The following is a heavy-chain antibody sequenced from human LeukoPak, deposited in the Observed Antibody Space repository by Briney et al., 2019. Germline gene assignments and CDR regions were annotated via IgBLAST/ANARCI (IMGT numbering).Heavy chain of an antibody. V-gene: IGHV4-31*03. Sequence: PSETLSLTCTVSGGSFSSGGYYWSWIRQHPGKGLEWIGYIYYSGSTYYNPSLKSRVTISVDTSKNQFSLKLSSVTAADTAVYYCARGRGYSNSKLDYWGQGTLVTVSS. CDR1: GGSFSSGGYY. CDR2: IYYSGST. CDR3: ARGRGYSNSKLDY. D-gene: IGHD4-11*01. J-gene: IGHJ4*02.